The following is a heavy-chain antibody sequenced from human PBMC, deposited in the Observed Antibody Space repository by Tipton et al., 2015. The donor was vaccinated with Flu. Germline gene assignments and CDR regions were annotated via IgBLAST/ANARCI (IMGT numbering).Heavy chain of an antibody. CDR2: MYHSGTT. V-gene: IGHV4-38-2*01. CDR3: VRHTLRITMTTVFGYFHF. CDR1: GYTISSGFY. Sequence: TLSLTCDVSGYTISSGFYWGWIRQTPGKGLEWIASMYHSGTTYYKPSLKSRVTISVDTTKNQFSLRLSSVTAADTAVYYCVRHTLRITMTTVFGYFHFWGQGALVTVSS. J-gene: IGHJ4*02. D-gene: IGHD3-22*01.